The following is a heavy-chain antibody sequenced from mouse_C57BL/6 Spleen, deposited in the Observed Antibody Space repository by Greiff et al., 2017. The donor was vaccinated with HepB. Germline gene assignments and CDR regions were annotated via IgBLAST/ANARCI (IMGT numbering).Heavy chain of an antibody. D-gene: IGHD2-5*01. CDR2: IYPGSGST. CDR1: GYTFTSYW. CDR3: AKGDYSNSNWVAY. V-gene: IGHV1-55*01. J-gene: IGHJ3*01. Sequence: QVQLQQPGAELVKPGASVKMSCKASGYTFTSYWITWVKQRPGQGLEWIGDIYPGSGSTNYNEKFKSKATLTVDTSSSTAYMQLSSLTSEDSAVYYCAKGDYSNSNWVAYWGQGTLVTVAA.